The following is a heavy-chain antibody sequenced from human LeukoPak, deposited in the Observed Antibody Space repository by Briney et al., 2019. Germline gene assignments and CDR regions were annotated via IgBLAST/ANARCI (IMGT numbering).Heavy chain of an antibody. D-gene: IGHD2-15*01. Sequence: PSETLSHTCAVYGGSFSGYYWSWIRQPPGKGLEWIGEINHSGSTNYNPSLKSRVTISVDTSKNQFSLKLSSVTAADTAVYYCARGRYCSGGSCYSYGVYYYYYGMDVWGQGTTVTVSS. CDR3: ARGRYCSGGSCYSYGVYYYYYGMDV. CDR1: GGSFSGYY. CDR2: INHSGST. J-gene: IGHJ6*02. V-gene: IGHV4-34*01.